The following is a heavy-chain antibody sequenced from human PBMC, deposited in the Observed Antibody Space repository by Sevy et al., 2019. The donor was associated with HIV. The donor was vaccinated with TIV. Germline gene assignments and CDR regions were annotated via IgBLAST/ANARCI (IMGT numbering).Heavy chain of an antibody. CDR3: ARDDEPDYYYFDMDV. CDR2: ISYDGSNK. V-gene: IGHV3-30-3*01. Sequence: GGSLRLSCAASVFTFSSYAMHWVRQAPGKGLEWVAVISYDGSNKYYADSGKGRFTISRDNSKNTLYLQMDGLRAEDTALYYCARDDEPDYYYFDMDVWGQGTTVTVSS. CDR1: VFTFSSYA. J-gene: IGHJ6*02.